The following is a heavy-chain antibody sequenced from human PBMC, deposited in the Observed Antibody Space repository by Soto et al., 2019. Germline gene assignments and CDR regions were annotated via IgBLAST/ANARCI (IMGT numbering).Heavy chain of an antibody. J-gene: IGHJ4*02. CDR1: GDSVSSNSAA. CDR2: TSSRSKWYN. D-gene: IGHD2-21*02. V-gene: IGHV6-1*01. Sequence: SQTLSLTCAISGDSVSSNSAAWNWIRQSPSRGLEWLGMTSSRSKWYNDYAVSVKSRITINPDTSKNQFSLQLNSVKPEDTAVYYCARDSYCGGDCYSLDYWGQGTLVTVS. CDR3: ARDSYCGGDCYSLDY.